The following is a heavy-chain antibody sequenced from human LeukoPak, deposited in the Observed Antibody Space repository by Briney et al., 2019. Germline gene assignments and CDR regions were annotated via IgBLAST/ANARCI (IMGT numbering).Heavy chain of an antibody. CDR1: GFSLSTSGMC. CDR3: ARTALQYYDSSGYNFGYNCMDV. D-gene: IGHD3-22*01. CDR2: IDWDDDK. Sequence: SGPTLVNPTQTLTLTCTFSGFSLSTSGMCVSWIRQPPGKALEWLARIDWDDDKYYSTSLKTRLTISKDTSKNQVVLTMTNMDPVDTPTYYCARTALQYYDSSGYNFGYNCMDVWGKGTPVTVSS. V-gene: IGHV2-70*11. J-gene: IGHJ6*03.